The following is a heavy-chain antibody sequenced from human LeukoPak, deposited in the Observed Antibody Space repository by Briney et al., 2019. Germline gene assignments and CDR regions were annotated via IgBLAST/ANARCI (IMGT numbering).Heavy chain of an antibody. CDR1: GFTFSNYN. V-gene: IGHV3-21*01. CDR2: ISSSSYI. CDR3: AKADGSYGYFDY. Sequence: PGGSLRLSCAASGFTFSNYNMNWVRQAPGKGLEWVSSISSSSYIYYADSVKGRFTISRDNAKNSLYLQMNSLRAEDTAVYYCAKADGSYGYFDYWGQGTLVTVSS. D-gene: IGHD5-18*01. J-gene: IGHJ4*02.